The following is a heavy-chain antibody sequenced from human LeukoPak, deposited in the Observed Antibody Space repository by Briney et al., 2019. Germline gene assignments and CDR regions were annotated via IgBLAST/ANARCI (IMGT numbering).Heavy chain of an antibody. CDR3: ASGSGTYYSSYYYYGMDV. D-gene: IGHD1-26*01. V-gene: IGHV3-23*01. J-gene: IGHJ6*02. CDR1: GFTFSSYW. CDR2: ISANGGNT. Sequence: PGGSLRLSCAASGFTFSSYWMSWVRQAPGKGLEWASGISANGGNTYYADSVKGRFTISRDNSKNTLYLQMNSLRAEDTGVYYCASGSGTYYSSYYYYGMDVWGQGTTVTVSS.